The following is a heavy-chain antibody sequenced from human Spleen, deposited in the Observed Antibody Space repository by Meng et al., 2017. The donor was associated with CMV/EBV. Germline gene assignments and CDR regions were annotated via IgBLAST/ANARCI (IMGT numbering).Heavy chain of an antibody. CDR3: ARQNYYDSSGSSDY. D-gene: IGHD3-22*01. Sequence: SETLSLTCTVSGGSISSSSYYWGWIRQPPGKGRGWIGCIYYSGSPYYNPSLKSRVTISVDTTKNQFSLKLNSVTAADTAVYYCARQNYYDSSGSSDYWGQGTLVTVSS. V-gene: IGHV4-39*01. CDR2: IYYSGSP. J-gene: IGHJ4*02. CDR1: GGSISSSSYY.